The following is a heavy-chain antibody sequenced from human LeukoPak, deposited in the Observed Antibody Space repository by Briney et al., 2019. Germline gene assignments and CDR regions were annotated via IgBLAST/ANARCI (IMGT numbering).Heavy chain of an antibody. V-gene: IGHV1-2*02. CDR1: GYPSTVYY. CDR2: INPNSGDT. CDR3: AREGARGSWAGY. Sequence: ASLVVSCKASGYPSTVYYIHWVRQDPGQGLEWMGWINPNSGDTNYAQKFQGRVTVTRDTSISTAFMELNRLTSGDTAVYYCAREGARGSWAGYWGQGTLVTVSS. D-gene: IGHD1-26*01. J-gene: IGHJ4*02.